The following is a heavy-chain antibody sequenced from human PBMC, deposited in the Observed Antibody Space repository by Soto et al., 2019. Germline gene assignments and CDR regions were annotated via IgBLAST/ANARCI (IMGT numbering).Heavy chain of an antibody. CDR3: ARSATYYDYIWGIYREYYFYY. CDR2: IWYDGSNK. Sequence: QVQLVESGGGVVQPGRSLRLSCAASGFTFSSYGMHWVRQAPGKGLAWVAVIWYDGSNKYYADSVKGRFTISRDNSKNTLYLQMNSLRAEDTAVYYCARSATYYDYIWGIYREYYFYYWGQGTLVTVSS. D-gene: IGHD3-16*02. J-gene: IGHJ4*02. V-gene: IGHV3-33*01. CDR1: GFTFSSYG.